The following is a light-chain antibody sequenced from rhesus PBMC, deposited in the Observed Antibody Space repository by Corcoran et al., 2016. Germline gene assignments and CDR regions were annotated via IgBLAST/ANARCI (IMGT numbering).Light chain of an antibody. J-gene: IGKJ3*01. CDR2: KAS. CDR1: QTISSW. Sequence: DIQMTQSPSSLSASVGDTVTITCRASQTISSWLDWYPQKPGKAPKLLIYKASNLQIGVPSRFSGNGSGTKFPLTISSLQPEDFATYYCLQYTTTPFTFGPGTKLDI. CDR3: LQYTTTPFT. V-gene: IGKV1-22*01.